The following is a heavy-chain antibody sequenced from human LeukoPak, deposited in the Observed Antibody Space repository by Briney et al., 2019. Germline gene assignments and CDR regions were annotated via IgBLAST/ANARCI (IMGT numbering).Heavy chain of an antibody. CDR2: ISSDSRTI. V-gene: IGHV3-48*04. CDR3: ARDRYGDYYHDS. CDR1: GFNFNTYS. J-gene: IGHJ4*02. Sequence: GGSLRLSCAASGFNFNTYSMNWVRQAPGKGLEWVSYISSDSRTIYYADSVKGRFTISRDNARNSLFLQMDSLRAEDTAVYYCARDRYGDYYHDSWGQGTLVTVSS. D-gene: IGHD4-17*01.